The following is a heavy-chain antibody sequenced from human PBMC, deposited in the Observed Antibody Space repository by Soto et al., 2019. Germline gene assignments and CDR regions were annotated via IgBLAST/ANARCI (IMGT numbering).Heavy chain of an antibody. J-gene: IGHJ6*02. Sequence: SETLSLTCTVSGGSISSSSYYWGWIRQPPGKGLEWIGSIYYSGSTYYNPSLKSRVTISVDTSKNQFSLKLSSVTAADTAVYYCVRQIRYSSGWTPYYYYGMDVWGQGTTVTVSS. V-gene: IGHV4-39*01. CDR2: IYYSGST. D-gene: IGHD6-19*01. CDR1: GGSISSSSYY. CDR3: VRQIRYSSGWTPYYYYGMDV.